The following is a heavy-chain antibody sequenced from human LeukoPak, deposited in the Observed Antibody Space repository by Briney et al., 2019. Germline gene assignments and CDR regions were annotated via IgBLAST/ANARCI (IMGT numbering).Heavy chain of an antibody. CDR3: ARGPFGVVIMNWFDP. CDR1: GGSISSYY. D-gene: IGHD3-3*01. Sequence: SETLSLTCTVSGGSISSYYWSWIRQPPGKGLEWIGYIYYCGSTNYNPSLKSRVTISVDTSKNQFSLKLSSVTAADTAVYYCARGPFGVVIMNWFDPWGQGTLVTVSS. J-gene: IGHJ5*02. CDR2: IYYCGST. V-gene: IGHV4-59*12.